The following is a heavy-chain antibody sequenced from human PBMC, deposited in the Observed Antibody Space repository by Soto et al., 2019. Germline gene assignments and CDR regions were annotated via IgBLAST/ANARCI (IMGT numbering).Heavy chain of an antibody. CDR2: INPNSGGT. V-gene: IGHV1-2*02. CDR1: GYTFTGYY. CDR3: ARDPGPYGDYSY. D-gene: IGHD4-17*01. Sequence: ASVKVACKASGYTFTGYYMHWVRQAPGQGLEWMGWINPNSGGTNYAQKFQDRVTMTRDTSITTAYMELSGLRSDDTAVYYCARDPGPYGDYSYWGQGTLVTVSS. J-gene: IGHJ4*02.